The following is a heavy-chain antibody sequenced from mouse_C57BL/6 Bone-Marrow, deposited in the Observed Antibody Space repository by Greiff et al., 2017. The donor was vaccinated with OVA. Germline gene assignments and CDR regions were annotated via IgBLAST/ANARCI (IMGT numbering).Heavy chain of an antibody. CDR1: GFSLTSYG. Sequence: QVQLKESGPGLVQPSQSLSITCTVSGFSLTSYGVHWVRQSPGKGLEWLGVIWSGGSTDYNAAFISRLSISKDNSKSQVFFKMNSLQADDTAIYYCARRHGSSPFAYWGQGTLVTVSA. D-gene: IGHD1-1*01. CDR3: ARRHGSSPFAY. V-gene: IGHV2-2*01. CDR2: IWSGGST. J-gene: IGHJ3*01.